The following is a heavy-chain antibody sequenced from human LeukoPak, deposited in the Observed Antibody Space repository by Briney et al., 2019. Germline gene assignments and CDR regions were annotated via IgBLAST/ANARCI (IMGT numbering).Heavy chain of an antibody. J-gene: IGHJ3*02. D-gene: IGHD3-22*01. V-gene: IGHV1-46*01. Sequence: ASVKVSCKVSGYTFTSYYMHWVRQAPGQGLEWMGIINPSGGSTSYAQKFQGRVTMTRDRSTSTVYMELSSLRSEDTAVYYCARGSYYDSSWGGAFDIWGQGTMVTVSS. CDR3: ARGSYYDSSWGGAFDI. CDR2: INPSGGST. CDR1: GYTFTSYY.